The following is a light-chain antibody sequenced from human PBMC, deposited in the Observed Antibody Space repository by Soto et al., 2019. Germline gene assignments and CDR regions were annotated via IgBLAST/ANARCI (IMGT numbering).Light chain of an antibody. CDR1: QSVSSSY. J-gene: IGKJ1*01. Sequence: EIVLTQSPGTLSLSPGERATLSCKASQSVSSSYLAWYQHKPGQAPRLLIYGASSRATGIPDRFSGSGSGTDFTLTINRLEPEDFALYYCQHYGSSRTFGQGTKVEIK. V-gene: IGKV3-20*01. CDR2: GAS. CDR3: QHYGSSRT.